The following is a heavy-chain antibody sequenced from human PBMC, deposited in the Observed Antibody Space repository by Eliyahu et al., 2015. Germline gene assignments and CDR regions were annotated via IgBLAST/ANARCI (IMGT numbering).Heavy chain of an antibody. CDR2: IKEDGSEK. Sequence: EVQLVESGGGLVQPGGSLRLSCAASGFTISSYWMGWVRQAPGKGLEWVANIKEDGSEKYYVDSVKGRFTISRDNAKNSLYLQMNSLRAEDTAVYYCARAGYGSGSYLWGQGTLVTVSS. J-gene: IGHJ4*02. V-gene: IGHV3-7*01. CDR3: ARAGYGSGSYL. D-gene: IGHD3-10*01. CDR1: GFTISSYW.